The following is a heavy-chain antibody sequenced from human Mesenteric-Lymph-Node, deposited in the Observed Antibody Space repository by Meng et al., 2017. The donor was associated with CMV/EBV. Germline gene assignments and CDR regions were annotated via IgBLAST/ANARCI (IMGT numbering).Heavy chain of an antibody. J-gene: IGHJ4*02. Sequence: ASVKVSCKASGYTFTTFYIHWVRQAPGQGLEWMGWMNPNSGNTGYAQKFQGRVTMTRNTSISTAYMELSSLRSEDTAFYYCARGWSSSRYFDYWGQGTLVTVSS. D-gene: IGHD6-6*01. V-gene: IGHV1-8*01. CDR2: MNPNSGNT. CDR1: GYTFTTFY. CDR3: ARGWSSSRYFDY.